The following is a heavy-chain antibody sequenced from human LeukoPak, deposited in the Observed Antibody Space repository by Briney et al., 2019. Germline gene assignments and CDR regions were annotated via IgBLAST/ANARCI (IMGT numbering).Heavy chain of an antibody. CDR2: MSFSGIST. Sequence: GGSLRLSCAASGFTFSGYAMSWVRQAPGKGLEWVSAMSFSGISTYYADSVKGRFSISRDKSKNTLYLQMNSLRAEDTAVYYCAKARAAGTYYFDYWGQGTLVTVSS. D-gene: IGHD6-13*01. V-gene: IGHV3-23*01. CDR3: AKARAAGTYYFDY. CDR1: GFTFSGYA. J-gene: IGHJ4*02.